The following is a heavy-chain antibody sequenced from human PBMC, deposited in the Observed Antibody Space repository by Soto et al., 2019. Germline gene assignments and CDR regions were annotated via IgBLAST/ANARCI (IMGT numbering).Heavy chain of an antibody. CDR2: ISSSSNYI. CDR1: GFTFSSYN. J-gene: IGHJ4*02. D-gene: IGHD4-17*01. Sequence: EVQLVESGGGLVKPGGSLRLSCTASGFTFSSYNMNWVRQAPGKGLEWVSSISSSSNYIYYAGSMKGRFTIYRDKAKNSLYLQMNSLRAEDTAVYYCARENAYGDPNSFDYWGQGTLFTVSS. V-gene: IGHV3-21*02. CDR3: ARENAYGDPNSFDY.